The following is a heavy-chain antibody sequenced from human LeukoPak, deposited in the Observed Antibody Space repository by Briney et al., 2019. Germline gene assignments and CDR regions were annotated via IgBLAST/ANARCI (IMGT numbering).Heavy chain of an antibody. Sequence: PGGSLRLSCAASGFTFSSYSMNWVRQAPGKGLEWVSYISSSSSTIYYADSVKGRFTISRDNAKNSLYLQMNSLRAEDTAVYYCARFYRGDIVGYYMDVWGKGTTVTVSS. J-gene: IGHJ6*03. CDR3: ARFYRGDIVGYYMDV. CDR2: ISSSSSTI. V-gene: IGHV3-48*04. D-gene: IGHD3-10*01. CDR1: GFTFSSYS.